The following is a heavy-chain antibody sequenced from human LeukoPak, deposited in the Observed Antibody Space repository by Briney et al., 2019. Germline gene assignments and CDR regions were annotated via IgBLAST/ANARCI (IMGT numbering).Heavy chain of an antibody. V-gene: IGHV4-59*08. Sequence: SETLSLTCTVSGGSISSYYWSWIRQPPGKGLEWIGYIYYSGSTNCNPSLKSRVTISVDTSKNQFSLKLSSVTAADTAVYYCARQISQNWFDPWGQGTLVTVSS. CDR2: IYYSGST. CDR3: ARQISQNWFDP. CDR1: GGSISSYY. J-gene: IGHJ5*02.